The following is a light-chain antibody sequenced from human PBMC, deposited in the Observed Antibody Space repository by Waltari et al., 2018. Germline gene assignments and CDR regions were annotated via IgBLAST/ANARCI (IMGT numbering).Light chain of an antibody. V-gene: IGKV4-1*01. CDR2: WAS. Sequence: DIVLTQSPDSLVVSLGERATINCKASQNVLYNSNNKYYLGWYQKKPGQPPKLLIYWASTRESGVPDRFSGTGSGTDFTLTISSLQAEDVAVYYCHQYFSPHWTFGQGTKVEIK. CDR1: QNVLYNSNNKYY. J-gene: IGKJ1*01. CDR3: HQYFSPHWT.